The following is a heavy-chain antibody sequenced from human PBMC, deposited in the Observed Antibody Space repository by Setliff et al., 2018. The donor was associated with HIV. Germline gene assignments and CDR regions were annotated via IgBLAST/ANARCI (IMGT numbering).Heavy chain of an antibody. V-gene: IGHV4-38-2*01. CDR3: ARYSTLTTNFDY. CDR2: IPHNGGT. D-gene: IGHD4-17*01. Sequence: SETLSLTCAVSGYSIGSGSFWGWIRQPPGKGLEWIATIPHNGGTYYNPDPSLTGRVTISLDTPENQFSLKLAFVTAAESAVYYCARYSTLTTNFDYWGQGTLVTVSS. CDR1: GYSIGSGSF. J-gene: IGHJ4*02.